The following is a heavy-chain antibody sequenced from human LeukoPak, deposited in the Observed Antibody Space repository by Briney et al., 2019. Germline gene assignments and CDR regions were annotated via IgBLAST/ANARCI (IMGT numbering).Heavy chain of an antibody. Sequence: QPGGSLRLSCSASGFTFSNYAMHWVRQAPGKGLEYVSAISSNGGSTYYADSVKGRFTVSRDNSKNTLYLQMSGLRAEDTAVYYCVKEAVADTSINFDYWGQGTLVTVSS. V-gene: IGHV3-64D*06. J-gene: IGHJ4*02. CDR3: VKEAVADTSINFDY. D-gene: IGHD6-19*01. CDR2: ISSNGGST. CDR1: GFTFSNYA.